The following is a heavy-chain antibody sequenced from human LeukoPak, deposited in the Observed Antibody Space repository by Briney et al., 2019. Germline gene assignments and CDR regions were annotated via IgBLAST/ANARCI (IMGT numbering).Heavy chain of an antibody. CDR2: IYPVDFDT. CDR1: GFSFTNYW. J-gene: IGHJ4*02. D-gene: IGHD2-15*01. CDR3: ARGYCSGDPCYLDY. V-gene: IGHV5-51*01. Sequence: GESLKISCKGSGFSFTNYWIGWVRQMPGKGLEWMGTIYPVDFDTRYSPSFQGQVTISADKSISTAYLQWSSLKASDTAMYHCARGYCSGDPCYLDYWGQGTLVTVSS.